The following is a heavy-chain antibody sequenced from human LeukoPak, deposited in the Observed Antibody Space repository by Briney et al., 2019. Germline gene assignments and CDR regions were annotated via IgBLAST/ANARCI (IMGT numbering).Heavy chain of an antibody. CDR1: GSSFTSYW. CDR2: IYPGDSDT. Sequence: GESLQISCQGSGSSFTSYWIGWVRPMPGKGLEWMGIIYPGDSDTRYSPSFQGQVTISADKSISTAYLQWSSLKASDTAMYYCARQLDYCSGGSCYSEYYFDYWGQGTLVTVSS. V-gene: IGHV5-51*01. J-gene: IGHJ4*02. CDR3: ARQLDYCSGGSCYSEYYFDY. D-gene: IGHD2-15*01.